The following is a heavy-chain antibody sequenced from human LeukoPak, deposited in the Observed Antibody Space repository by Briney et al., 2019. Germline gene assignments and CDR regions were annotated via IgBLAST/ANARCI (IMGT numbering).Heavy chain of an antibody. CDR2: ISWNSGSI. V-gene: IGHV3-9*01. CDR1: RFTFDDYA. CDR3: ATLYSSGWSDY. D-gene: IGHD6-19*01. J-gene: IGHJ4*02. Sequence: PGGSLRLSCAASRFTFDDYAMPWVRQAPGKGLEWVSGISWNSGSIGYADSVKGRFTISRDNAKNSLYLQMNSLRAEDTALYYCATLYSSGWSDYWGQGTLVTVSS.